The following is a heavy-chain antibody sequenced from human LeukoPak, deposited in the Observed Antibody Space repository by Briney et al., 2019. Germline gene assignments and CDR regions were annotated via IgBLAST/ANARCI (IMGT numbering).Heavy chain of an antibody. CDR2: ISSSSSTI. CDR1: GFTFSSYS. V-gene: IGHV3-48*01. CDR3: ARGRLGYCTNGVCS. J-gene: IGHJ5*02. D-gene: IGHD2-8*01. Sequence: GGSLRLSCAASGFTFSSYSMNWVRQAPGKGLEGVSYISSSSSTIYYADSVEGRFTISRDNAKNSLYLQMNSLRAEDTAVYYCARGRLGYCTNGVCSWGQGTLVTVSS.